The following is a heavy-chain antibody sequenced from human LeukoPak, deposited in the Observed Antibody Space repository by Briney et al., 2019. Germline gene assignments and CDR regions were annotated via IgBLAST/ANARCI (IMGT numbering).Heavy chain of an antibody. CDR2: ISGSGGNT. CDR3: AKAQGYLDY. J-gene: IGHJ4*02. CDR1: GFAFSRYG. V-gene: IGHV3-23*01. Sequence: GGSLRLSCAASGFAFSRYGIVWVRQAPGRGLEWVSGISGSGGNTYYGDSVKGRFTISRDNSKNTVYLQMNSLKAEDTAVYYCAKAQGYLDYWGQGTLATVSS.